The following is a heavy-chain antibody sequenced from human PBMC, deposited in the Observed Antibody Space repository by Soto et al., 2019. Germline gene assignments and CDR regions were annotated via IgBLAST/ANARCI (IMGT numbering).Heavy chain of an antibody. CDR1: GGTFSSHT. CDR3: ARPDFGDYWYFDL. V-gene: IGHV1-69*08. Sequence: QDQLVQSGAEVKKPGSSVKVPCKASGGTFSSHTFSWVRQAPGQGLEWMGRIIPALGTATYAQKFQGRVTITADESATAVYMELNSLRSEDTAVYYCARPDFGDYWYFDLWGRGTLVTVSS. CDR2: IIPALGTA. D-gene: IGHD4-17*01. J-gene: IGHJ2*01.